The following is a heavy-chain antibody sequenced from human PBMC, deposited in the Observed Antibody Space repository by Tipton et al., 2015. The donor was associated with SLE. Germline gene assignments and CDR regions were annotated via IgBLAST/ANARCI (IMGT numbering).Heavy chain of an antibody. Sequence: QLVQSGPEVKKPGASVKVSCKASGYTFTSYSVIWVRQAPGQGLEWVGWINTNTGKPTYAQGFTGRFVFSLDTSVSTAYLQIGSLKAEDTAVYYCARVLSMTTVDAGYWGQGTLVTVSA. CDR1: GYTFTSYS. D-gene: IGHD4-17*01. V-gene: IGHV7-4-1*01. CDR2: INTNTGKP. CDR3: ARVLSMTTVDAGY. J-gene: IGHJ4*02.